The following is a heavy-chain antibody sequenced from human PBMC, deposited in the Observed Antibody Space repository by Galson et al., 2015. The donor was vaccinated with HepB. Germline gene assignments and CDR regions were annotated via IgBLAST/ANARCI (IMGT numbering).Heavy chain of an antibody. CDR1: GFTFSSYG. V-gene: IGHV3-33*01. CDR3: VRGGVKGYYFDS. Sequence: SLRLSCAASGFTFSSYGMHWVRQVPGKGLEWVADIYYDGREKNYGDPGKGRFTISRDNSNNTLYLQMNSLRAEDTAVYHCVRGGVKGYYFDSWGQGTLVIVSS. J-gene: IGHJ4*02. D-gene: IGHD3-3*01. CDR2: IYYDGREK.